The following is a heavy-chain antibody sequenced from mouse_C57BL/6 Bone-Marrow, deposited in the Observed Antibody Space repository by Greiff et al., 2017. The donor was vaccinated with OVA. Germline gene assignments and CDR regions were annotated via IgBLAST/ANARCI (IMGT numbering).Heavy chain of an antibody. V-gene: IGHV1-81*01. Sequence: VKLMESGAELARPGASVKLSCKASGYTFTSYGISWVKQRPGQGLEWIGEIYPRSGNTYYNEKFKGKATLTADKSSSTAYMELRSLTAEDSARYYCARNGDYPWLAYWGQGTLVTVSA. CDR1: GYTFTSYG. J-gene: IGHJ3*01. CDR3: ARNGDYPWLAY. D-gene: IGHD2-13*01. CDR2: IYPRSGNT.